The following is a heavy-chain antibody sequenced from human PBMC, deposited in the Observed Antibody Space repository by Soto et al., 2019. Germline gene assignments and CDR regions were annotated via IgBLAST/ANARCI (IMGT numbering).Heavy chain of an antibody. V-gene: IGHV4-31*03. CDR1: GGSISSGGYY. CDR2: IYYSGST. CDR3: ARDKNDCTNGVCYPHYYYYGMDV. J-gene: IGHJ6*02. D-gene: IGHD2-8*01. Sequence: PSETLSLTCTVSGGSISSGGYYWSWIRQHPGKGLEWIGYIYYSGSTYYNPSLKSRVTISVDTSKNQLSLKLSSVTAADTAVYYCARDKNDCTNGVCYPHYYYYGMDVWGQGTTVTVSS.